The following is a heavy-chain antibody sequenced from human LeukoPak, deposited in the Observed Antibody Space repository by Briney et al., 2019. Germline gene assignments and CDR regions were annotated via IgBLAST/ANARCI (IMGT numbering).Heavy chain of an antibody. CDR2: IYYTGST. CDR3: ARDKYYGSGNYGKYNWFDP. Sequence: PSETLSLTCTVSGGSINGYYWSWIRQSPGKGLESLGYIYYTGSTNYNPSLKSRVTMSVDTSKNQFSLRLSSVTAADTAVYYCARDKYYGSGNYGKYNWFDPWGQGTLITVSS. V-gene: IGHV4-59*12. CDR1: GGSINGYY. J-gene: IGHJ5*02. D-gene: IGHD3-10*01.